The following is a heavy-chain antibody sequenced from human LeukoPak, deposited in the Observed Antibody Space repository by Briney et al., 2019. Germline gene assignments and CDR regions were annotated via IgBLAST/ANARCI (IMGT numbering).Heavy chain of an antibody. CDR2: INSDGSST. CDR1: GFTFSSYW. V-gene: IGHV3-74*01. J-gene: IGHJ4*02. CDR3: ARVAAAGTGLSY. Sequence: GGSLRLSCAASGFTFSSYWMHWVRQAPGKGLVWVSRINSDGSSTSYADSVKGRFTISRDNAKNTLYLQMNSLRAVDTAVYYCARVAAAGTGLSYWGQGTLVTVSS. D-gene: IGHD6-13*01.